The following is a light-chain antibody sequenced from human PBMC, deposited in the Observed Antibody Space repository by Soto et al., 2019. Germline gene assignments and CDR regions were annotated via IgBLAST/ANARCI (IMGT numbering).Light chain of an antibody. J-gene: IGKJ5*01. V-gene: IGKV3-15*01. CDR3: QQSYSTPIT. CDR2: RAS. CDR1: QSVSDN. Sequence: EVLMTQSPDTLYVSPGERVTLSCRASQSVSDNLAWYQQKPGQGPRLLVYRASTRTLGIPARFCGSESGTEFTLTISSLQPEDFATYYCQQSYSTPITFGQGTRLEIK.